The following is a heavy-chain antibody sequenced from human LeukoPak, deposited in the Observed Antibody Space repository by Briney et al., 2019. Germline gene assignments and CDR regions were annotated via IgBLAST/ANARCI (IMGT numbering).Heavy chain of an antibody. J-gene: IGHJ4*02. CDR2: ISGSGANT. D-gene: IGHD6-19*01. V-gene: IGHV3-23*01. CDR1: EFTFDSCA. Sequence: GGSLRLSCAASEFTFDSCAMNWVRQAPGKGLEWVSAISGSGANTYYANSVKGRFTISRDNSKSTLFLQMDSLRAEDTAIYYCAKTSVSSGWPELFDFWGQGTLVTVSS. CDR3: AKTSVSSGWPELFDF.